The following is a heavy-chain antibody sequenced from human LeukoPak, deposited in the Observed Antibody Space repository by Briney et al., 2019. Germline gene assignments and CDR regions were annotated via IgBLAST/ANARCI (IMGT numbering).Heavy chain of an antibody. CDR1: GGSISTYS. V-gene: IGHV4-59*08. Sequence: SETLSLTCTVSGGSISTYSWSWIRQPPGKGLEWIGHIYYSGSTKYNPSLKSRVTISVDTSKNQFSLKLSSVTAADTAVYYCARRLVDGASGSYYIDYWGQGTLVTVSS. CDR3: ARRLVDGASGSYYIDY. D-gene: IGHD3-10*01. J-gene: IGHJ4*02. CDR2: IYYSGST.